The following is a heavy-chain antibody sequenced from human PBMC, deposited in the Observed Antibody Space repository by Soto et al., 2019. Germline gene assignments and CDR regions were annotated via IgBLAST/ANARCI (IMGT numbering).Heavy chain of an antibody. CDR2: IGTAGDT. J-gene: IGHJ6*02. Sequence: PGGSLRLSCAASGFTFSSYDMHWVRQATGKGLEWVSAIGTAGDTYYQGSVKGRFTISRENAKNSLYLQMNNLRAGDTAVYYCARGRHHQGMDVWGQGTTVTVSS. CDR3: ARGRHHQGMDV. V-gene: IGHV3-13*01. CDR1: GFTFSSYD. D-gene: IGHD2-2*01.